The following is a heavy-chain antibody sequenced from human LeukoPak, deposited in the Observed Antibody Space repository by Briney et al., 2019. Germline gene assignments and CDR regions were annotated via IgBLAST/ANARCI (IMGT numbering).Heavy chain of an antibody. CDR2: IYYSGST. Sequence: SETLSLTCTVSGGSISSGGYYWSWIRQHPGEGLEWIGYIYYSGSTYYNPSLKSRVTISVDTSKNQFSLKLSSVTAADTAVYYCARDTMVRGVPHYGMDVWGQGTTVTVSS. V-gene: IGHV4-31*03. J-gene: IGHJ6*02. CDR1: GGSISSGGYY. CDR3: ARDTMVRGVPHYGMDV. D-gene: IGHD3-10*01.